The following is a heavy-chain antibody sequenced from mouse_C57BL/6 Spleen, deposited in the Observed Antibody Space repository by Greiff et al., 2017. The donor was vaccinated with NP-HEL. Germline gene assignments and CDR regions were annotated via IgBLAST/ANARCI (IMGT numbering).Heavy chain of an antibody. D-gene: IGHD4-1*01. CDR3: ARGGLTGTDYFDY. Sequence: QVQLQQPGAELVRPGSSVKLSCKVSGYTFTSYWMHWVKQRPIQGLEWIGNIDPSDSETHYNQKFKDKATLTVNKSSSTAYMQLSSLTSEDSAVYYCARGGLTGTDYFDYWGQGTTLTVSS. J-gene: IGHJ2*01. CDR2: IDPSDSET. V-gene: IGHV1-52*01. CDR1: GYTFTSYW.